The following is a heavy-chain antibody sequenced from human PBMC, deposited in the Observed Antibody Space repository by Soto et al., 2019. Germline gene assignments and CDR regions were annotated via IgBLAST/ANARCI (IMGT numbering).Heavy chain of an antibody. V-gene: IGHV4-39*07. Sequence: SETLSLTCTVSGGSMRSSSYYWGWIRQPPGKGLEWIGSIYYSGSTYYNLSLKSRVTISVDTSRNQFSLKLSSVTAADTAVYYCARVSAGYWYFDLWGRGTLVTVS. J-gene: IGHJ2*01. D-gene: IGHD6-19*01. CDR2: IYYSGST. CDR3: ARVSAGYWYFDL. CDR1: GGSMRSSSYY.